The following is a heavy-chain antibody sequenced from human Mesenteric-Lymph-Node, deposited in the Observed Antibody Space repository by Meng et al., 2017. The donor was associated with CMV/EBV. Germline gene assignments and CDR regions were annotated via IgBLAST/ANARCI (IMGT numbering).Heavy chain of an antibody. Sequence: SETLSLTCAVYGGSFSGYYWSWIRQPPGKGQEWIGEINHSGSTNYNPSLKSRVTISVDTSKNQFSLKLSSVTAADTAVYYCARGRYYYGSGSYYMHYYYGMDVWGQGTTVTVSS. V-gene: IGHV4-34*01. CDR2: INHSGST. J-gene: IGHJ6*02. CDR1: GGSFSGYY. D-gene: IGHD3-10*01. CDR3: ARGRYYYGSGSYYMHYYYGMDV.